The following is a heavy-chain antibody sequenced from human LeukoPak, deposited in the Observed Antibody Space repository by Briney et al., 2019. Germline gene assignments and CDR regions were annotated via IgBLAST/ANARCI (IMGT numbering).Heavy chain of an antibody. CDR1: GFTFSSYW. CDR3: ARAYYYGSESYYS. V-gene: IGHV3-7*01. CDR2: IKQDGSEK. Sequence: PGGSLRLSCAASGFTFSSYWTSWVRQAPGKGLEWVANIKQDGSEKYYVDSVKGRFTISRDNAKNSLYLQMNSLRAEDTAVYYCARAYYYGSESYYSWGQGTLVTVSS. J-gene: IGHJ4*02. D-gene: IGHD3-10*01.